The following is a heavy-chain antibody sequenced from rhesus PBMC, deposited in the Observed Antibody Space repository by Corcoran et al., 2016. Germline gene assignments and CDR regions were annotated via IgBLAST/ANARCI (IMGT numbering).Heavy chain of an antibody. CDR3: TRIRPAYFDY. V-gene: IGHV3-11*01. CDR1: GFPVSSYW. Sequence: EVQLAESGGGLVQPGGSLRLSCAASGFPVSSYWMSWVRQVPGKGLEWLSSIYGSTMYYGDSVKGRFTISRDNATTSLYLQMNSLRAEDTAVYYCTRIRPAYFDYWGQGVLVTVSS. CDR2: IYGSTM. J-gene: IGHJ4*01. D-gene: IGHD3-22*01.